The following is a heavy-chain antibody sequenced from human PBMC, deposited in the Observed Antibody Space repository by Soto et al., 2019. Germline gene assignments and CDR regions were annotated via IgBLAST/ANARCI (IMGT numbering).Heavy chain of an antibody. Sequence: QVQLVESGGGVVQPGRSLRLSFAASGFTFSSYDIHWVRQAPGKGLEWVAVMSYDGSNKYYADSVKGRFTISRDNSKNTLYLQMNSLRAEDTAVYYCVKDRYGGNGFWNFDLWGRGTLVTASS. CDR1: GFTFSSYD. V-gene: IGHV3-30*18. CDR3: VKDRYGGNGFWNFDL. J-gene: IGHJ2*01. CDR2: MSYDGSNK. D-gene: IGHD2-21*02.